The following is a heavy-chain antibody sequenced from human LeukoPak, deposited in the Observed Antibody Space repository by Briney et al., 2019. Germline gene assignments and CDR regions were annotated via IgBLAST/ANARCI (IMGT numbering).Heavy chain of an antibody. D-gene: IGHD3-10*01. CDR3: ARGLWFGDKTQIPFDH. CDR2: IYYSGST. J-gene: IGHJ4*02. V-gene: IGHV4-31*03. Sequence: SETLSLTCTVSGGSISSGGYYWSWIRQHPGKGLEWIGYIYYSGSTYYNPSLQSRVTISVDTSKNQFSLKLSSVTAADTAVYYCARGLWFGDKTQIPFDHWGQGTLVTVSS. CDR1: GGSISSGGYY.